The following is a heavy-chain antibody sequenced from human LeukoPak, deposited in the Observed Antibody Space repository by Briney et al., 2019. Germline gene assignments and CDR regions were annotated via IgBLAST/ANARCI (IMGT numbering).Heavy chain of an antibody. CDR1: GFTFSSYS. J-gene: IGHJ4*02. V-gene: IGHV3-21*01. CDR3: ARDRHYYGSGSYFDY. CDR2: ISSSSSYI. Sequence: GGSLRLSCAASGFTFSSYSMNWVRQAPGKGLEWVSSISSSSSYIYYADLVKGRFTISRDNAKNSLYLQMNSLRAEDTAVYYCARDRHYYGSGSYFDYWGQGTLVTVSS. D-gene: IGHD3-10*01.